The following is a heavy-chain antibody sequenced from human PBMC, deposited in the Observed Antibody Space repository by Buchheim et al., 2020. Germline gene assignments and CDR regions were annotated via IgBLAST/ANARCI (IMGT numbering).Heavy chain of an antibody. CDR3: ARDLMMSYDSSGYYFDY. CDR1: GGSISSGGYS. CDR2: IDYSGSS. J-gene: IGHJ4*02. D-gene: IGHD3-22*01. V-gene: IGHV4-30-4*07. Sequence: QVQLQESGPGLVKPSQTLSLTCAVSGGSISSGGYSWSWIRQPPGKGLEGIGDIDYSGSSDYNPSLKSRVTISVDTDKNQFSLKLSSVTAADTAVYYCARDLMMSYDSSGYYFDYWGQGTL.